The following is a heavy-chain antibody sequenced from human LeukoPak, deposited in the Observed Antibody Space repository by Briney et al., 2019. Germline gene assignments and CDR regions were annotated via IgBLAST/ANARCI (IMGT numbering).Heavy chain of an antibody. V-gene: IGHV3-21*01. D-gene: IGHD5-12*01. Sequence: GGSLRLSCAASGFTFSSYSMNWVRQAPGKGLEWVSSISSSSSYIYYADSAKGRFTISRDNAKNSLYLQMNSLRAEDTAVYYCARTVSGYDSNNAFDIWGQGAMVTVSS. CDR2: ISSSSSYI. CDR1: GFTFSSYS. CDR3: ARTVSGYDSNNAFDI. J-gene: IGHJ3*02.